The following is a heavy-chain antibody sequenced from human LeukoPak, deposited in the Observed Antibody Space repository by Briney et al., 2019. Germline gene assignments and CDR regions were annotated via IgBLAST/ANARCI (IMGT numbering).Heavy chain of an antibody. CDR2: ISDSSDTM. Sequence: GGSLRLSCAASGFTFSYYSMNWVRQAPGKGLEWVSYISDSSDTMYYADSVKGRFTISRDNAKNSLYLQMNSLRAEDTAVYYCARRLYSSGPFDYWGQGTLVTVTS. CDR3: ARRLYSSGPFDY. V-gene: IGHV3-48*01. D-gene: IGHD6-19*01. CDR1: GFTFSYYS. J-gene: IGHJ4*02.